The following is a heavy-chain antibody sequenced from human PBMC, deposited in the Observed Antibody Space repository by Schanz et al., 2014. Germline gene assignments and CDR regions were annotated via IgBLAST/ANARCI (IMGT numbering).Heavy chain of an antibody. Sequence: EAQLVESGGGFVQPGGSLGLSCVVSGFTVSSDHMSWVRQAPGKGLEWVAIIYASGATYYADSVKRRFTISGNISKNTLHLQVTSLRAENTAIYDCARDGNYDGSLNYYKTPYYFDYWGQGTLVTVAS. CDR3: ARDGNYDGSLNYYKTPYYFDY. CDR1: GFTVSSDH. D-gene: IGHD3-10*01. J-gene: IGHJ4*02. CDR2: IYASGAT. V-gene: IGHV3-66*01.